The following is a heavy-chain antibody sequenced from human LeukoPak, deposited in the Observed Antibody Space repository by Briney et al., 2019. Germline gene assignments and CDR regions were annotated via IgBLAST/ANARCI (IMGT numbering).Heavy chain of an antibody. CDR2: ISSSGSTI. CDR3: AREAGYCSGGSCYSAYYFDY. Sequence: PGGSLRLSCAASGFTFSSYEMNRVRQAPGKGLEWVSYISSSGSTIYYADSVKGRFTISRDNAKNSLYLQMNSLRAEDTAVYYCAREAGYCSGGSCYSAYYFDYWGQGTLVTVSS. CDR1: GFTFSSYE. J-gene: IGHJ4*02. D-gene: IGHD2-15*01. V-gene: IGHV3-48*03.